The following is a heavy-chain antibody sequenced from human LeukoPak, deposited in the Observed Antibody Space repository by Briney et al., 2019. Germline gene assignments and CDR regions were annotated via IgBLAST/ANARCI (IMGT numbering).Heavy chain of an antibody. J-gene: IGHJ4*02. CDR2: IYSGGST. Sequence: GGSLRLSCAASGFTVSSNYMSWVRQAPGKGLEWVSVIYSGGSTYYADSVKGRFTISRDNSKNTLYLQMNSLRAEDTAVYYCATDPRYSGSGNYGYWGRGTLVTVSS. CDR3: ATDPRYSGSGNYGY. CDR1: GFTVSSNY. D-gene: IGHD3-10*01. V-gene: IGHV3-66*01.